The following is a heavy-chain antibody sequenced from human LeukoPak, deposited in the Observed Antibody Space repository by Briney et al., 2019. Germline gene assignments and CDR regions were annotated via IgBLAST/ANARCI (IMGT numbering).Heavy chain of an antibody. CDR2: ISYDGSNK. CDR1: GFTFSSYA. D-gene: IGHD3-10*01. J-gene: IGHJ4*02. Sequence: GRSLRLSCAASGFTFSSYAMHWVRQAPGKGLEWVAVISYDGSNKYYADSVKGRFTISRDNSKNTLYLQMNSLRAEDTAVYYCARDNYYGSGSYLDWGQGTLVTVSS. V-gene: IGHV3-30*04. CDR3: ARDNYYGSGSYLD.